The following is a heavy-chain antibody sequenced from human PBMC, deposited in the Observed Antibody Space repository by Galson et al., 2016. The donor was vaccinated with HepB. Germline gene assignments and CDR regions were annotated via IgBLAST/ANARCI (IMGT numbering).Heavy chain of an antibody. V-gene: IGHV3-23*01. CDR1: GFTFSSYA. D-gene: IGHD4-23*01. CDR3: GSRWADY. CDR2: ISGNARST. Sequence: SLRLSCAASGFTFSSYAMNWVRQAPGKGLEWVSSISGNARSTYYADSVKGRFTISRDNAKNSLYLQMNSLRAEDTAVYYCGSRWADYWGQGTLVTVSS. J-gene: IGHJ4*02.